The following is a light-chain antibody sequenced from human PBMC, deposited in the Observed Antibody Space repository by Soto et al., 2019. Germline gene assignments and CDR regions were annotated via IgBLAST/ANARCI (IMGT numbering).Light chain of an antibody. CDR3: CSYTRSGTVI. V-gene: IGLV2-14*01. CDR2: DVS. J-gene: IGLJ1*01. Sequence: QSALTQPASVSGSPGQSITISCVGTSGDIGDYNYVSWYQQHPGKVPKVIIYDVSNRPSGVSYRFPGTKSGNTASLTVSGLQAEDEADYYCCSYTRSGTVIFGTGTKLTVL. CDR1: SGDIGDYNY.